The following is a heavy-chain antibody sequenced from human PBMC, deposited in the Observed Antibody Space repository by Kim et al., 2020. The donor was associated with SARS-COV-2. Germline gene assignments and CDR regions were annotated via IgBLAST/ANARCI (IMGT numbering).Heavy chain of an antibody. J-gene: IGHJ6*02. Sequence: SETLSLTCAVYGGSFSGYYWSWIRQPPGKGLEWIGEINHSGSTNYNPSLKSRVTISVDTSKNQFSLKLSSVTAADTAVYYCARDGERLPEYYYGMDVWGQGTTVTVSS. CDR1: GGSFSGYY. CDR3: ARDGERLPEYYYGMDV. D-gene: IGHD4-17*01. CDR2: INHSGST. V-gene: IGHV4-34*01.